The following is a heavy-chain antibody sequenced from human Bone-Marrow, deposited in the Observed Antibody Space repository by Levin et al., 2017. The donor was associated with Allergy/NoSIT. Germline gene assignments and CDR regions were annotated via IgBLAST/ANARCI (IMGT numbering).Heavy chain of an antibody. J-gene: IGHJ4*02. CDR1: GFTFSDYY. V-gene: IGHV3-11*06. CDR2: ISSSSSYT. D-gene: IGHD3-9*01. CDR3: ARESYDILTGYPRYYFDY. Sequence: GESLKISCAASGFTFSDYYMSWIRQAPGKGLEWVSYISSSSSYTNYADSVKGRFTISRDNAKNTLYLQMNSLRAEDTAVYYCARESYDILTGYPRYYFDYWGQGTLVTVSS.